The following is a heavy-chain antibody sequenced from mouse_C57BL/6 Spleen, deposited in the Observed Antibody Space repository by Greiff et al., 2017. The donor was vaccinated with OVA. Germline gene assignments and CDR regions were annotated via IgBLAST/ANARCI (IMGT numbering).Heavy chain of an antibody. CDR2: ISSGGSYT. D-gene: IGHD2-4*01. CDR3: ARHGDDYDWYFDV. J-gene: IGHJ1*03. Sequence: DVMLVESGGDLVKPGGSLKLSCAASGFTFSSYGMSWVRQTPDKRLEWVATISSGGSYTYYPDSVKGRFTISRDNAKNTLYLQMSSLKSEDTAMYYCARHGDDYDWYFDVWGTGTTVTVSS. V-gene: IGHV5-6*02. CDR1: GFTFSSYG.